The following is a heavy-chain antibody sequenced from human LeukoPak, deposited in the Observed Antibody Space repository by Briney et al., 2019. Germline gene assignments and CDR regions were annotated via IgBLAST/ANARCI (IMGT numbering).Heavy chain of an antibody. CDR1: GFTFSSYG. CDR3: AKDRRGDYYYDSSGYLPLALDI. CDR2: IRYDGSNK. D-gene: IGHD3-22*01. Sequence: GGSLRLSCAASGFTFSSYGMHWVRQAPGKGLEWVAFIRYDGSNKYYADSVKGRFTISRDNSKNTLYLQMNSLRAEDTAVYYCAKDRRGDYYYDSSGYLPLALDIWGQGTMVTVSS. V-gene: IGHV3-30*02. J-gene: IGHJ3*02.